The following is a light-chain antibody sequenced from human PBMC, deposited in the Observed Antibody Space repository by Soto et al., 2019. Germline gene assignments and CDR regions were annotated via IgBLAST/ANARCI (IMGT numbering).Light chain of an antibody. CDR2: DAS. CDR1: QSVSSY. J-gene: IGKJ1*01. Sequence: ENVLTQSPAPLSFSSGEKGTLPCKASQSVSSYLAWFQQKPGQAPRLLIYDASNRATGIPARFSGSGSGTDFTLTISSLEPEDFAVYYCQQRSNWQRTFGQGTKVDIK. V-gene: IGKV3-11*01. CDR3: QQRSNWQRT.